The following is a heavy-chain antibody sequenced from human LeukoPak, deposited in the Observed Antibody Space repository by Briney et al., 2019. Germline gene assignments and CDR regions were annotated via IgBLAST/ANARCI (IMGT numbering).Heavy chain of an antibody. CDR1: GFTFSGSA. CDR2: IRSKANSCAT. J-gene: IGHJ4*02. D-gene: IGHD3-9*01. CDR3: TRLGLDYDILTCYYLFDY. V-gene: IGHV3-73*01. Sequence: GGSLRLSCAASGFTFSGSAMHWVRQASGKGLEWVGRIRSKANSCATAYAASVKGRFTISRDDSKNTAYLQMNSLKTEDTAVYYCTRLGLDYDILTCYYLFDYWGQGTLVTVSS.